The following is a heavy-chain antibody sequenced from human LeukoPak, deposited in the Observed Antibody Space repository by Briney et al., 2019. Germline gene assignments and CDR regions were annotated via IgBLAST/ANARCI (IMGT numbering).Heavy chain of an antibody. V-gene: IGHV1-18*01. CDR3: AREYYYGSGRRAGYYYYYYMDV. CDR2: ISAYNGNT. Sequence: ASVRVSCTASGYTFTSYGISWVRQAPGQGLEWMGWISAYNGNTNYAQKLQGRVTMTTDTSTSTAYMELRSLRSDDTAVYYCAREYYYGSGRRAGYYYYYYMDVWGKGTTVTVSS. D-gene: IGHD3-10*01. J-gene: IGHJ6*03. CDR1: GYTFTSYG.